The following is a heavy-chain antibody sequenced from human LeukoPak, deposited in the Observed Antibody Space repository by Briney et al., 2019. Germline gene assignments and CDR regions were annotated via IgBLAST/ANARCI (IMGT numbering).Heavy chain of an antibody. CDR1: GGSISSGNYY. CDR3: AREANYYGSGSYFEGTFDY. J-gene: IGHJ4*02. D-gene: IGHD3-10*01. Sequence: ESSETLSLTCTVSGGSISSGNYYYSWIRQPAGKGLEWLGRIYTSGTTNYNPSLKSRVTISVDTSKNEFSLKLTSVTAADTAVYYCAREANYYGSGSYFEGTFDYWGQGSLVTVSS. CDR2: IYTSGTT. V-gene: IGHV4-61*02.